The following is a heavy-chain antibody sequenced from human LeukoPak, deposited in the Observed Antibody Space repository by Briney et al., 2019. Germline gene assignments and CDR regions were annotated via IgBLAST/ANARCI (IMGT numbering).Heavy chain of an antibody. CDR1: GGSISSGGYY. J-gene: IGHJ4*02. CDR2: IYYSGST. D-gene: IGHD2-2*01. V-gene: IGHV4-31*03. Sequence: MPSQTLSLTCTVSGGSISSGGYYWSWIRQHPGKGLEWIGYIYYSGSTYYNPSLKSRVTISVDTSKNQFSLKLSSVTAADTAVYYCARGTQYQLLFGHDYWGQGTLVTVSS. CDR3: ARGTQYQLLFGHDY.